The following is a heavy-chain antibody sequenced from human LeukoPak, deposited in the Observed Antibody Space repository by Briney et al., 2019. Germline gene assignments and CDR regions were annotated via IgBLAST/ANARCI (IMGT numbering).Heavy chain of an antibody. J-gene: IGHJ4*02. CDR1: GGSISSYY. CDR3: AREGAYYLDS. CDR2: VKQDGSER. D-gene: IGHD4/OR15-4a*01. Sequence: PSETLSLTCTVSGGSISSYYWSWIRQPPGKGLEWVANVKQDGSERYYVGSVRGRFTISRDNAKNSLYLQMNSLRAEDTAVYYCAREGAYYLDSWAREPWSPSPQ. V-gene: IGHV3-7*01.